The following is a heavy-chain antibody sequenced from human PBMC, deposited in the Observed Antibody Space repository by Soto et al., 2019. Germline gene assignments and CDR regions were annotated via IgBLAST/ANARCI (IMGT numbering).Heavy chain of an antibody. CDR1: GFSLANYP. J-gene: IGHJ4*02. CDR2: SSPRGDTI. Sequence: VGSLRLSCVASGFSLANYPMNWVRQAPGKGLEWISYSSPRGDTIYYADSVEGRFTISRDNARNSLSLHMSSLRDEDSALYYCAKGPHTNVGWPYYFESWGQGVPVTVSS. V-gene: IGHV3-48*02. CDR3: AKGPHTNVGWPYYFES. D-gene: IGHD6-19*01.